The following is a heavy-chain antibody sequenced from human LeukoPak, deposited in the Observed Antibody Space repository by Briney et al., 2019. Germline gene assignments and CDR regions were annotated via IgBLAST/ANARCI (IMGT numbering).Heavy chain of an antibody. J-gene: IGHJ5*02. CDR1: GGSTSSGGYY. D-gene: IGHD3-22*01. CDR2: IYYSGST. CDR3: AREGVVVENWFDP. Sequence: PSETLSLTCTVSGGSTSSGGYYWSWIRQHPGKGLEWIGYIYYSGSTYYNPSLKSRVTISVDTPKNQFSLKLSSVTAADTAVYYCAREGVVVENWFDPWGQGTLVTVSS. V-gene: IGHV4-31*03.